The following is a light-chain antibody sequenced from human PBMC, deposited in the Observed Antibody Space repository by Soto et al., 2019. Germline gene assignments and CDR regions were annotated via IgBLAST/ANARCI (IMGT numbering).Light chain of an antibody. CDR1: SSDVGSYNL. J-gene: IGLJ1*01. CDR3: CSYAGTNTFV. CDR2: EGN. Sequence: QSALTQPASVSGSPGQSITISCTGSSSDVGSYNLVSWYQQHPGKAPKLMIYEGNKRASGVSNRFSGSKSAITASLTISGLQTEDEADYYCCSYAGTNTFVFGTGTKVTVL. V-gene: IGLV2-23*01.